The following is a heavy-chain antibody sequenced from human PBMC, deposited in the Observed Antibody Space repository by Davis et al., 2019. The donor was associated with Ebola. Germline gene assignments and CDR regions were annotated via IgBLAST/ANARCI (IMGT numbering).Heavy chain of an antibody. CDR2: IVVGSGNT. CDR3: AASAGTVGKFDY. D-gene: IGHD1-14*01. V-gene: IGHV1-58*02. CDR1: GYTFTSYA. Sequence: SVKVSCKASGYTFTSYAMHWVRQAPGQRLEWIGWIVVGSGNTNYAQKFQGRVTITRDMSTSTSYLDLSNLRSEDTAVYYCAASAGTVGKFDYWGQGTLVTVSS. J-gene: IGHJ4*01.